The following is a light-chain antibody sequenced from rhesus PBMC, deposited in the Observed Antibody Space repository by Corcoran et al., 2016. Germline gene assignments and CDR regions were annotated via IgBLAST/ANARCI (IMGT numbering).Light chain of an antibody. CDR1: QGISRW. J-gene: IGKJ1*01. CDR3: QQGYNTPWT. Sequence: DIQMTQSPSSLSASVGDKVTITCRASQGISRWLDWYQQKPGKAPKLLIYAASSLQSGVPSRFSGSGSGTDYTLTISSLQPEDFATYYCQQGYNTPWTFGQGTKVEIK. CDR2: AAS. V-gene: IGKV1-18*01.